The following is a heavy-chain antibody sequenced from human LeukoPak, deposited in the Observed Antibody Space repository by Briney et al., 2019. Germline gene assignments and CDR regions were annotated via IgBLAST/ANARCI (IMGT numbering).Heavy chain of an antibody. J-gene: IGHJ6*02. CDR2: ISSSSSYI. V-gene: IGHV3-21*01. CDR1: GFTFSNAW. D-gene: IGHD6-6*01. Sequence: GGSLRLSCAASGFTFSNAWMNWVRQAPGKGLEWVSSISSSSSYIYYADSVKGRFTISRDNAKNSLYLQMNSLRAEDTAVYYCASHSSSDYYYYGMDVWGQGTTVTVSS. CDR3: ASHSSSDYYYYGMDV.